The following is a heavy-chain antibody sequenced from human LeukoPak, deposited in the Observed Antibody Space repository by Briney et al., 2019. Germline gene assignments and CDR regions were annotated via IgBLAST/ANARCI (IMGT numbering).Heavy chain of an antibody. CDR3: CGGSGTYYNFDY. Sequence: SQTLSLTCSVSGDPISSRDYYWTWIRQHPGKALEWVGFISYTGNTYYNPSLRSRLNISIDTSKNQFSLRLSSATAADTAVYYCCGGSGTYYNFDYWGQGTLLTVSS. J-gene: IGHJ4*02. D-gene: IGHD3-10*01. CDR1: GDPISSRDYY. V-gene: IGHV4-31*03. CDR2: ISYTGNT.